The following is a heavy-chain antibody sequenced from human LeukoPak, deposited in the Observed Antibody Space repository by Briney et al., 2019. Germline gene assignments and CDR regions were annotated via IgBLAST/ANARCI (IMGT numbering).Heavy chain of an antibody. CDR1: GGSISSYY. Sequence: PSETLSLTCTVSGGSISSYYWSWIRQPPGKGLEWIGYIYYSGSTNYNPSLRSRVTISVDTSKNQFSLKLSSVTAADTAVYYCARDRRYSSGFSYYFDYWGQGTLVTISS. CDR3: ARDRRYSSGFSYYFDY. CDR2: IYYSGST. V-gene: IGHV4-59*01. J-gene: IGHJ4*02. D-gene: IGHD6-19*01.